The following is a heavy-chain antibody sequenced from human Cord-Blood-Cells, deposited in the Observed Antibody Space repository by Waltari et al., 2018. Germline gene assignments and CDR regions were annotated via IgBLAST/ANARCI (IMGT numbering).Heavy chain of an antibody. CDR1: GGSISSSSYY. J-gene: IGHJ4*02. D-gene: IGHD6-6*01. CDR3: ARHGYSSSSYYFDY. V-gene: IGHV4-39*01. Sequence: QLQLQESGPGLVKPSETLSLTCTVSGGSISSSSYYWGWIRWPPGKGLEGIGSIYYSGSTYYNPSLKSRVTISVDTSKNQFSLKLSSVTAADTAVYYCARHGYSSSSYYFDYWGQGTLVTVSS. CDR2: IYYSGST.